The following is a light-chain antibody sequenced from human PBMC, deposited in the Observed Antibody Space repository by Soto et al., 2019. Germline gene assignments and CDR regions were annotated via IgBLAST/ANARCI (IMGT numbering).Light chain of an antibody. CDR2: GAS. Sequence: ESGLTQSQAPLSLSPSEIANISCRASQSVSSNLAWYQQKPGQAPRLLIYGASTRATGIPARFSGSGSGTEFTLTISSLQSEDFAVYYCQQYNHRPSFGQGTKVDI. CDR1: QSVSSN. V-gene: IGKV3-15*01. CDR3: QQYNHRPS. J-gene: IGKJ1*01.